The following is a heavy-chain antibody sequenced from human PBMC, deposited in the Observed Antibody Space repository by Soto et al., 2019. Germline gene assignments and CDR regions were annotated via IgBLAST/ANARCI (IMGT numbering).Heavy chain of an antibody. V-gene: IGHV4-4*07. CDR3: VRDGTKTLRDWFDP. J-gene: IGHJ5*02. D-gene: IGHD1-1*01. CDR1: GDCISSGFY. CDR2: IYATGTT. Sequence: SETLSLTGTVSGDCISSGFYWSWIRKSAGKGLEWIGRIYATGTTDYNPSLKSRVMMSVDTSKKQFSMKLRSVTAADTAVYYCVRDGTKTLRDWFDPWGQGISVTVSS.